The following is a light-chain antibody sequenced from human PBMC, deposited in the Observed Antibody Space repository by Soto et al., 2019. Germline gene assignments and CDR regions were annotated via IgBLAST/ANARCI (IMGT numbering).Light chain of an antibody. Sequence: DIQMTQSPSTLSASVGDRVTITCRASQTINRWLAWYQQKPGKAPKLLIHKASTLQGGVPSRFSGSASETEFTLTISSLQPDDFATYFCLQYIHDPLTFGGGTKVEIK. CDR2: KAS. CDR1: QTINRW. CDR3: LQYIHDPLT. V-gene: IGKV1-5*03. J-gene: IGKJ4*01.